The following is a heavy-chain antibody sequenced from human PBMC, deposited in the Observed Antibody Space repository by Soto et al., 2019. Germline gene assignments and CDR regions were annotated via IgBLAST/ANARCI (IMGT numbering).Heavy chain of an antibody. D-gene: IGHD2-15*01. Sequence: GESLKISCAASCFNFRDYFMSCLRQAPGKGLEWVSYIGPYGNSIYYADSVKGRFTISRDDATKSLHLHMNSLRTDDTAVYYCARDDHKYCVYWGQGTAVTVSS. CDR2: IGPYGNSI. J-gene: IGHJ4*02. CDR1: CFNFRDYF. CDR3: ARDDHKYCVY. V-gene: IGHV3-11*01.